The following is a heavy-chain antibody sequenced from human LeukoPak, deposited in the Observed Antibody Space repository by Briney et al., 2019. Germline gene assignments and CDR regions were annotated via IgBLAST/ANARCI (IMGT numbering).Heavy chain of an antibody. J-gene: IGHJ4*02. CDR1: GFTFSSYA. CDR3: AKGYNYYDSSGSDY. D-gene: IGHD3-22*01. Sequence: GGSLRLSCAASGFTFSSYAMSWVRQAPGKGLEWVSAISGSGGSTYYADSVKGRFTISRDNSKNTLYLQMNSLRAEDTAVYYCAKGYNYYDSSGSDYWGREPWSPSPQ. V-gene: IGHV3-23*01. CDR2: ISGSGGST.